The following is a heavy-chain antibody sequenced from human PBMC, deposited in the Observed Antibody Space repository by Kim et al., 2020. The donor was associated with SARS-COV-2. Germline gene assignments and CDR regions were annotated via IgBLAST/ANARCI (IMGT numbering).Heavy chain of an antibody. CDR1: GFTFSSYA. CDR2: ISSSGGKS. V-gene: IGHV3-23*01. Sequence: GGSLRLSCAASGFTFSSYAMSWVRQAPGKGLEWVSGISSSGGKSYHADSVKGRFTISRDNSKNTLYLQMNSLRAEDTALYYCAKRLAATGPYFDYWGQGTLVTVSS. CDR3: AKRLAATGPYFDY. D-gene: IGHD6-13*01. J-gene: IGHJ4*02.